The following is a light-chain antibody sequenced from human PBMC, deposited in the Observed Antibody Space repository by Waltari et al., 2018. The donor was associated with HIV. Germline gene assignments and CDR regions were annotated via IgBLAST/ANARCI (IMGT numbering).Light chain of an antibody. J-gene: IGLJ3*02. CDR1: SSDIGTYNL. V-gene: IGLV2-23*01. Sequence: QSALTQPASVSGSPGQSITTSCTGTSSDIGTYNLVSWYQQHPGKAPKLMIYEGSKRPVGVSNRFSCSESGTTASLTIVGLRAEDEADYYCCSYAGSSTWVFGGGTKLTV. CDR3: CSYAGSSTWV. CDR2: EGS.